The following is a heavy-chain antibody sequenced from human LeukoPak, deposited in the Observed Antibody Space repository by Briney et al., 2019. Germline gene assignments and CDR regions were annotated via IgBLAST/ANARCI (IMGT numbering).Heavy chain of an antibody. J-gene: IGHJ4*02. CDR1: GFTVSSNY. CDR3: ARGLRGSWPTDYFDY. V-gene: IGHV3-66*01. Sequence: GGSLRLSCAASGFTVSSNYMSWVRQAPGKGLEWVSVIYSGGSTYYADSVKGRFTISRDNSKNTLYLQMNSLRAEDTAVYYCARGLRGSWPTDYFDYWGQGTLVTVSS. D-gene: IGHD6-13*01. CDR2: IYSGGST.